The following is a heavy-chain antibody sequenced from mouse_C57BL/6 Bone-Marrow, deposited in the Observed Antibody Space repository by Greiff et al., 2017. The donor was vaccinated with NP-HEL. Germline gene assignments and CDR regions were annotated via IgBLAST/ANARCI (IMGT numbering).Heavy chain of an antibody. CDR3: AKSYYGSRRYAMDY. Sequence: QVQLQQPGAELVKPGASVKLSCKASGYTFTSYWMHWVKQRPGQGLEWIGMIHPNSGSTNYNEKFKSKATLTVDKSSSTAYMQLSSLTSEDSAVYYCAKSYYGSRRYAMDYWGQGTSVTVSS. CDR1: GYTFTSYW. CDR2: IHPNSGST. V-gene: IGHV1-64*01. J-gene: IGHJ4*01. D-gene: IGHD1-1*01.